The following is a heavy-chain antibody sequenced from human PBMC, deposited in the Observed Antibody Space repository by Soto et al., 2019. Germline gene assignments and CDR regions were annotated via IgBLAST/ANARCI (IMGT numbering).Heavy chain of an antibody. V-gene: IGHV1-2*02. CDR1: GYTFTGYY. Sequence: ASVKVSCKASGYTFTGYYMHWVRQAPGQGLEWVGWINPNSGGTNYAQKFQGRVTMTRDTSISTAYMELSRLRSDDTAVYYCARDSGSYSGGELDYWGQGTLVTVSS. CDR3: ARDSGSYSGGELDY. J-gene: IGHJ4*02. CDR2: INPNSGGT. D-gene: IGHD1-26*01.